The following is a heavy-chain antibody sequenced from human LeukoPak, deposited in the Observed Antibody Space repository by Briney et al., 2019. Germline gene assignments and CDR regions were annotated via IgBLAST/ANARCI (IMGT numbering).Heavy chain of an antibody. J-gene: IGHJ4*02. Sequence: PGGSLRLSCAASGFTFSSYGMHWVRQAPGKGLEWVAVISYDGSNKYYADSVKGRFTISGDNSKNTLYLQMNSLRAEDTAVYYCARDPLGCWGQGTLVTVSS. V-gene: IGHV3-30*03. CDR2: ISYDGSNK. CDR1: GFTFSSYG. CDR3: ARDPLGC.